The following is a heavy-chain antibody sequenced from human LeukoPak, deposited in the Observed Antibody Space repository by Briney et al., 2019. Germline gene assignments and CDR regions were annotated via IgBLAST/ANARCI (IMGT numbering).Heavy chain of an antibody. J-gene: IGHJ6*02. CDR1: GFTFSSYG. CDR3: AKDGSHYGMDV. D-gene: IGHD2-2*03. CDR2: ISYDGSNE. Sequence: PGGSLRLSCAASGFTFSSYGMHWVRQAPDKGLEWVAVISYDGSNEYYADSVKGRFTISRDNSKNTLYLQMNSLRAEDTAVYYCAKDGSHYGMDVWGQGTTVTVSS. V-gene: IGHV3-30*18.